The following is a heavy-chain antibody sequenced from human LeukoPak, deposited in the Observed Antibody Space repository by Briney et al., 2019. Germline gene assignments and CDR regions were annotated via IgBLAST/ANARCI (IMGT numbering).Heavy chain of an antibody. CDR1: GGSFSGFY. CDR3: ARGRKGGSAL. CDR2: IDHSGST. J-gene: IGHJ4*02. D-gene: IGHD3-10*01. V-gene: IGHV4-34*01. Sequence: PSETLSLTCDVYGGSFSGFYWNWIRQPLGKGLEWIGEIDHSGSTNYNPPLKSRVTISVDRANNQFSLKLSSVTAADTAFYYCARGRKGGSALWGQGTLVTVSS.